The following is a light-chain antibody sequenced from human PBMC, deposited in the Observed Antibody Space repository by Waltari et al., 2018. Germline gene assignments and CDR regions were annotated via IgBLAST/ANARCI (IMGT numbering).Light chain of an antibody. J-gene: IGKJ2*01. CDR3: LQHYNYPRT. Sequence: MTQSPATLSVSPGERATITCRASQGIRNDLGWYQQKPGQAPKLLIYGASSLQSGVPSRFSGSGSGTDFTLTISSLQPEDFATYYCLQHYNYPRTFGQGTKLEI. CDR2: GAS. V-gene: IGKV1-6*01. CDR1: QGIRND.